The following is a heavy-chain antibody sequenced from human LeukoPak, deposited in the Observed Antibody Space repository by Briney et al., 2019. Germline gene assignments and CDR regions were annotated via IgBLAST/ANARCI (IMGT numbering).Heavy chain of an antibody. V-gene: IGHV3-48*03. Sequence: GGSLRLSCAASGFTFSSYEMNWVRQAPGKGLEWVSYISSSGNTIYYADSVKGRFTISRDNAKNSLYLQMNSLRAEDTAVYYCARGEDGFNSDYWGQGTLVTVSS. D-gene: IGHD5-24*01. CDR2: ISSSGNTI. J-gene: IGHJ4*02. CDR3: ARGEDGFNSDY. CDR1: GFTFSSYE.